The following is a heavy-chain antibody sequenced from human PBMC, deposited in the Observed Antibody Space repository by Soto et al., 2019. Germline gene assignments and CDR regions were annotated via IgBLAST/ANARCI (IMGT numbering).Heavy chain of an antibody. CDR2: IYDSGST. CDR1: GDSISSGGYY. CDR3: ARLRPRRWVESYFDYNFFVGADV. D-gene: IGHD1-26*01. Sequence: SETLSLTCTVSGDSISSGGYYWNWIRQHPAKGLEWIGYIYDSGSTYYNPSLQSRLTMSVDTSKNQFSLRLTSVTAADTALYYCARLRPRRWVESYFDYNFFVGADVWGKGITVTVSS. V-gene: IGHV4-31*03. J-gene: IGHJ6*04.